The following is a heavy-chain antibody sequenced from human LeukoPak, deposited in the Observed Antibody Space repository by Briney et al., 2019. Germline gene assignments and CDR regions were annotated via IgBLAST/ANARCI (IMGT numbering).Heavy chain of an antibody. CDR2: IYYSGST. D-gene: IGHD3/OR15-3a*01. CDR1: GGSISSYY. CDR3: ARQTGSGLFILP. J-gene: IGHJ4*02. Sequence: PPETLSLTCTVSGGSISSYYWSWIRQPPGKGLEWIGYIYYSGSTNYNPSLKSQVSISIDTSKNQFSLKLTSVTAADTAVYYCARQTGSGLFILPGGQGTLVTVSS. V-gene: IGHV4-59*08.